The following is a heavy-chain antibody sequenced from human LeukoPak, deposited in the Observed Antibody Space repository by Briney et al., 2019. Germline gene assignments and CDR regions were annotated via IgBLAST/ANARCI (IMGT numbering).Heavy chain of an antibody. CDR1: GYIFTGYF. CDR2: INPHSGDT. J-gene: IGHJ4*02. D-gene: IGHD3-22*01. CDR3: ARLSDFSDSSGYPYYHDF. Sequence: ASVKASCKVSGYIFTGYFLHWVRRAPGQGLEWMGGINPHSGDTNYAQKFQGRVTMTRDTSISTASMELTRLRSDDTAVYYCARLSDFSDSSGYPYYHDFWGQGTLVTVSS. V-gene: IGHV1-2*02.